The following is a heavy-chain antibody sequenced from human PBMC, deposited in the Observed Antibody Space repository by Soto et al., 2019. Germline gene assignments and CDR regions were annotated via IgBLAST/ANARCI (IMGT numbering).Heavy chain of an antibody. CDR1: GGTFSSYT. CDR2: SIPILGIA. CDR3: SRDFRDAFDI. V-gene: IGHV1-69*08. J-gene: IGHJ3*02. Sequence: QVQLVQSGAEVKKPGSSVKVSCKASGGTFSSYTISWVRQAPGQGLEWMGRSIPILGIANYAQKFQGRVTITADKSTSTAYMELSSLRSEDTAVYYCSRDFRDAFDIWGQGTMVTVSS.